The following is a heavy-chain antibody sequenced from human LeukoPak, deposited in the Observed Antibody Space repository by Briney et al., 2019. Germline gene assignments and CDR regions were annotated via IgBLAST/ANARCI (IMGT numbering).Heavy chain of an antibody. CDR2: ISGGGDDT. Sequence: PGGSLRLSCAASGFTFSSYGMTWVRQAPGKGLEWVSIISGGGDDTYYADSVKGRFTISRDNSKNTVYLQMSSLRAEDTAVYYCARDGCGGDCYIDYWGQGTLVTVSS. J-gene: IGHJ4*02. CDR3: ARDGCGGDCYIDY. CDR1: GFTFSSYG. D-gene: IGHD2-21*02. V-gene: IGHV3-23*01.